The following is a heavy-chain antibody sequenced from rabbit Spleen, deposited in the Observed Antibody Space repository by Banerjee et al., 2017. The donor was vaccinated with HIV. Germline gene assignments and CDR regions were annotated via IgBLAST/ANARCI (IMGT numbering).Heavy chain of an antibody. CDR2: IRADSSGYT. CDR1: GVDFTNYY. J-gene: IGHJ4*01. V-gene: IGHV1S45*01. D-gene: IGHD6-1*01. CDR3: ARSYVGYGYAMDL. Sequence: QEQLKETGGGLVQPGGSLTLSCKASGVDFTNYYISWVRQAPGKGLEWIGCIRADSSGYTYYASWAKGRFTISKTSSTTVTLQMTSLTAADTATYFCARSYVGYGYAMDLWAPGTLV.